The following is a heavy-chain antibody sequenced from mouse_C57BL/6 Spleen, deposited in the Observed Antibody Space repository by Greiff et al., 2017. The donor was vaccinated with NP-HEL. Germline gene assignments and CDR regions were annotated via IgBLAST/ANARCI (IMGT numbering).Heavy chain of an antibody. CDR1: GFALTSYG. V-gene: IGHV2-2*01. D-gene: IGHD2-2*01. CDR2: IWSGGST. CDR3: ARSGYDVGWYFDV. Sequence: QVQLKESGPGLVQPSQSLSITCTVSGFALTSYGVHWVRQSPGKGLEWLGVIWSGGSTDDNAAFISRLSISKDNSKGQVFFKMNSLQADDTAIYYCARSGYDVGWYFDVWGTGTTVTVSS. J-gene: IGHJ1*03.